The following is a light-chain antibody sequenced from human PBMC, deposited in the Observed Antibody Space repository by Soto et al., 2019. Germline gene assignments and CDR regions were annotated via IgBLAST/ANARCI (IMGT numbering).Light chain of an antibody. J-gene: IGKJ4*01. CDR1: QSVSTY. CDR2: DAS. CDR3: QQRSNWPPLT. V-gene: IGKV3-11*01. Sequence: EIVLTQSPATLSLSPGERATLSCRASQSVSTYLAWYQQKPGQAPRLLIYDASNRATGIPTRFSGSGSGTDFTLTIGNVEPEGFAVYYCQQRSNWPPLTFGGGTKVEIK.